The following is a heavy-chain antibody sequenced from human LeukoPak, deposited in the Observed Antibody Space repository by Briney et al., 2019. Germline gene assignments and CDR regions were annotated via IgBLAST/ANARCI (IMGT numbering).Heavy chain of an antibody. J-gene: IGHJ4*02. V-gene: IGHV3-21*01. D-gene: IGHD1-26*01. Sequence: GGSLRLSCAASGFTFSSYSMNWVRQAPGKGLEWASSISSSSSYIYYADSVKGRFTISRDNAKNSLYLQMNSLRAEDTAVYYCARGIVGARGYFDYWGQGTLVTVSS. CDR2: ISSSSSYI. CDR1: GFTFSSYS. CDR3: ARGIVGARGYFDY.